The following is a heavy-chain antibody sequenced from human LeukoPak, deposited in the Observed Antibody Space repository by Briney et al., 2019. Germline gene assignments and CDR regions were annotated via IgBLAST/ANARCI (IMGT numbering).Heavy chain of an antibody. CDR1: GGSISSYY. CDR3: ARVGFGITGTTYLDH. D-gene: IGHD1-7*01. CDR2: IYYSGST. V-gene: IGHV4-59*12. Sequence: PSETLSLTCTVSGGSISSYYWSWIRQPPGKGLEWIGYIYYSGSTNYNPSLKSRVTISVDTSKNQFSLKLTSVTAADTAVYYCARVGFGITGTTYLDHWGQGTLVTVSS. J-gene: IGHJ4*02.